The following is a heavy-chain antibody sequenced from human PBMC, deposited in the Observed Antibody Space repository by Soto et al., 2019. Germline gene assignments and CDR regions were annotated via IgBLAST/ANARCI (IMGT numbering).Heavy chain of an antibody. CDR2: ISYGGSIE. J-gene: IGHJ6*02. Sequence: GGSLRLSCAASGFTFKNYAMHWVRQAPGKGLEWVAVISYGGSIEFYADSVKGRFTISRDDFKNTMFLQMGSLRVEDTAVSYCAPMGGWGQGTTVTVS. V-gene: IGHV3-30-3*01. CDR3: APMGG. CDR1: GFTFKNYA.